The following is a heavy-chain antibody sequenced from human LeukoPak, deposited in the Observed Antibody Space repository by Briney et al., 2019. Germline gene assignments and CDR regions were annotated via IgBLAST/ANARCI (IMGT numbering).Heavy chain of an antibody. V-gene: IGHV4-39*01. CDR2: IYYSGST. Sequence: PSETLSLTCTDSGGSISNRSYYWAWIRQPPGKGLEWIGSIYYSGSTYYNPSLKRRLTISVDTSKSQFSLKLSSVTAADTAVYYCARRDPESYDFWSGNGYYFDYWGQGTLVTVSS. D-gene: IGHD3-3*01. CDR3: ARRDPESYDFWSGNGYYFDY. CDR1: GGSISNRSYY. J-gene: IGHJ4*02.